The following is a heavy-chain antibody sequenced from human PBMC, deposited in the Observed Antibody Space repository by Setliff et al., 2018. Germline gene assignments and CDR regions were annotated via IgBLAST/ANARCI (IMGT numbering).Heavy chain of an antibody. CDR2: IKQDGGEK. CDR1: GFTFSTYW. V-gene: IGHV3-7*01. D-gene: IGHD3-16*01. Sequence: TGGSLRLSCAASGFTFSTYWMSWVRQAPGKGLEWVANIKQDGGEKYYVDSVKGRLTISRDNAKNSLYLQMNSLRVEDTAVYYCANDVRGGVYEIWGQGTMVTVSS. J-gene: IGHJ3*02. CDR3: ANDVRGGVYEI.